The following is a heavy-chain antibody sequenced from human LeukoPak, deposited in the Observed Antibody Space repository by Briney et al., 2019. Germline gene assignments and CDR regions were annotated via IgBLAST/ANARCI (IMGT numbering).Heavy chain of an antibody. V-gene: IGHV3-74*01. CDR3: AKKVGATYYHFDY. CDR2: INGDGTRT. J-gene: IGHJ4*02. CDR1: GFTLSPHW. Sequence: GGSLRLSCAASGFTLSPHWMSWVRQAPRKGLDCVSRINGDGTRTDYADSVKGLFTISRDNAKNTLYLQMSSLRAEDTAVYYCAKKVGATYYHFDYWGQGTLVTVSS. D-gene: IGHD1-26*01.